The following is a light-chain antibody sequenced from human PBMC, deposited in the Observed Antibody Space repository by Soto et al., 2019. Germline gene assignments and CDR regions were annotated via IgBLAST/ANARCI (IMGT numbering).Light chain of an antibody. CDR1: QSVSSY. V-gene: IGKV3-11*01. CDR2: DAS. J-gene: IGKJ2*01. CDR3: QQRSNGYT. Sequence: EIVLTQSPATLSLSPVERATLSCRASQSVSSYLAWYQQKPGQAPRLLIYDASNRATGIPARFSGSGSGTNCTLTISSRDPEDFAFEYCQQRSNGYTFGQGTKLEIK.